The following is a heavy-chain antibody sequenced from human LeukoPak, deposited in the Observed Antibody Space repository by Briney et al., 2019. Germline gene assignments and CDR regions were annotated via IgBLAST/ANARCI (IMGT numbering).Heavy chain of an antibody. V-gene: IGHV1-69*04. CDR1: GGTFTDFA. D-gene: IGHD2-21*02. CDR2: IVPILDIA. J-gene: IGHJ5*02. CDR3: AKTANNFNP. Sequence: ASAKVSCKASGGTFTDFAISWLRQAPGQGLEWMGRIVPILDIANYAQKFQGRVTITADKSTSTAYMELSSLRSEDTAVYYCAKTANNFNPWGQGTLVTVSS.